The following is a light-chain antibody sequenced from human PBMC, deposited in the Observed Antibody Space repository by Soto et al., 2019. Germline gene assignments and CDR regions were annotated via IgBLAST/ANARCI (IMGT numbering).Light chain of an antibody. J-gene: IGKJ4*01. Sequence: DIQMTQSPSSLSASLGDRVTITCRASQGIGGYLAWFQQKPGKVPRLLIYAASALQSGVPSRFSGRGSGTDFTLTINRLQPEDVATYYCQKYNSAPLTFGGGTKVEIK. CDR1: QGIGGY. V-gene: IGKV1-27*01. CDR3: QKYNSAPLT. CDR2: AAS.